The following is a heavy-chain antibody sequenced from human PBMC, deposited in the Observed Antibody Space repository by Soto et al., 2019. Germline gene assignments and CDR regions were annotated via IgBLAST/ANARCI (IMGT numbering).Heavy chain of an antibody. CDR3: ARDKDTHRWGRIYYIDV. CDR1: GSTFSSYT. Sequence: SVKVSCKASGSTFSSYTISWVRQAPGQGLEWMGRIIPILGIANYAQKFQGRVTITADKSTSTAYMELSSLRSEDTAVYYCARDKDTHRWGRIYYIDVWRKGTTVTVSS. V-gene: IGHV1-69*04. D-gene: IGHD3-16*01. J-gene: IGHJ6*03. CDR2: IIPILGIA.